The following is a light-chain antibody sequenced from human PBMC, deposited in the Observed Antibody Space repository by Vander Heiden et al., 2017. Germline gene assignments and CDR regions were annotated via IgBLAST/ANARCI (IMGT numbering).Light chain of an antibody. CDR2: LAS. CDR1: QSLLYSNGYNY. Sequence: VVTQSPLSLPVTPGEPASISCRSSQSLLYSNGYNYLDWYVQKPGQSPQLLLYLASTRASGVPDRFSGSGSGTDFTLKISRVEAEDVGVYYCRQALKAPYTFGQGTKMEIK. J-gene: IGKJ2*01. CDR3: RQALKAPYT. V-gene: IGKV2-28*01.